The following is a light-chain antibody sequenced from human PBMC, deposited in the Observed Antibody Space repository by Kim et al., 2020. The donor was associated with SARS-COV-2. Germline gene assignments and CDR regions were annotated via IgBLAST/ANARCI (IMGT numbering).Light chain of an antibody. Sequence: IQMTQSPSSLAASVGDRVTIACRASQSIGTRLNWYQQRPGKAPKLQIYAASILQSGVPSRFTGTGSGTDFTLTISSLQPEDFATDYCQQSYSTPWLTFGGGTKVDIK. CDR1: QSIGTR. V-gene: IGKV1-39*01. J-gene: IGKJ4*01. CDR2: AAS. CDR3: QQSYSTPWLT.